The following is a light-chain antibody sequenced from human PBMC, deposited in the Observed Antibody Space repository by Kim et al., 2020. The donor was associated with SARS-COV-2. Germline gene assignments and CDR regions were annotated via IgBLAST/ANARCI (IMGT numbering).Light chain of an antibody. CDR1: QYLSSN. CDR3: QQRNSWPLT. V-gene: IGKV3-11*01. Sequence: LSPGERATLSCRASQYLSSNLAWYQQKPGQAPRLLIYDASTRAAGIPARFSGSGSGTDFTLTISSLDPEDFAVYYCQQRNSWPLTFGGGTKVDIK. CDR2: DAS. J-gene: IGKJ4*01.